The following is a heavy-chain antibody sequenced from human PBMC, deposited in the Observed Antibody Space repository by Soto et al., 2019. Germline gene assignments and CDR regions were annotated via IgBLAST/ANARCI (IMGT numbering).Heavy chain of an antibody. CDR2: INPNSGGT. J-gene: IGHJ6*02. CDR1: GYTFTGYY. Sequence: ASVKVSCKASGYTFTGYYMHWVRQAPGQGLEWMGWINPNSGGTNYAQKFQGWVTMTRDTSISTAYMELSRLRSDDTAVYYCARDLAPAARYYYYYGMDVWGQGTTVTVS. D-gene: IGHD2-2*01. CDR3: ARDLAPAARYYYYYGMDV. V-gene: IGHV1-2*04.